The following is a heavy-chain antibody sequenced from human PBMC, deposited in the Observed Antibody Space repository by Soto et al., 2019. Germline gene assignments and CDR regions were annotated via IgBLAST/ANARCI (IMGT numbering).Heavy chain of an antibody. Sequence: SETLSLTCTVSDGSISRGDYYWSWIRQHPGKGLEWIGYIYYSGSTYYNPSLKSRVTISVDRSKNQFSLKLSSVTAADTAVYYCAVYNYGSGSYSYLDHWGQGTLVTSPQ. CDR2: IYYSGST. CDR3: AVYNYGSGSYSYLDH. V-gene: IGHV4-31*03. D-gene: IGHD3-10*01. CDR1: DGSISRGDYY. J-gene: IGHJ4*02.